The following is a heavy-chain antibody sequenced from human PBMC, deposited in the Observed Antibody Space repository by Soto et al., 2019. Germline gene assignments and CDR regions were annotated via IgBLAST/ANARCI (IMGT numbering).Heavy chain of an antibody. V-gene: IGHV1-3*01. J-gene: IGHJ6*02. Sequence: QVQLVQSGAEVKKPGASVKVSCKASGYTFTSYAMHWVRQAPGQRLEWMGWINAGNGNTKYSQKFQGRVTITRDTSASTAYMELSSLSSEDTAVYYCARGQYSDLTRGYYGMDVWGQGTTVTVSS. D-gene: IGHD4-17*01. CDR1: GYTFTSYA. CDR2: INAGNGNT. CDR3: ARGQYSDLTRGYYGMDV.